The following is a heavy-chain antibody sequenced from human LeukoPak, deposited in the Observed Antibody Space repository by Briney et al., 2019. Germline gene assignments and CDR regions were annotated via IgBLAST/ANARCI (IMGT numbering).Heavy chain of an antibody. J-gene: IGHJ4*02. CDR1: GGSFSGYY. CDR2: INHSGST. Sequence: TASETLSLTCAVYGGSFSGYYWSWIRQPPGKGLEWIGEINHSGSTNYNPSLKSRVTISVDTSKNQFSLKLSSVTAADTAVYYCARVVWFGELLPFDYWGQGTLVTVSS. V-gene: IGHV4-34*01. D-gene: IGHD3-10*01. CDR3: ARVVWFGELLPFDY.